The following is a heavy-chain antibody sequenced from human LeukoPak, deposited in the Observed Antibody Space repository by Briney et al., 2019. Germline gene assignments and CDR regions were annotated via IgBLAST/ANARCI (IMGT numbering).Heavy chain of an antibody. D-gene: IGHD2-2*02. J-gene: IGHJ6*03. Sequence: PGGSLRLSCTASGYTFDDYAMHWVRQAPGKGLEWVSGISWNSGSIGYADSVKGRFTISRDNAKNSLYLQMNSLRAEDTALYYRAKGGDCSSTSCYSLLGDYYYMDVWGKGTTVTISS. CDR2: ISWNSGSI. V-gene: IGHV3-9*01. CDR1: GYTFDDYA. CDR3: AKGGDCSSTSCYSLLGDYYYMDV.